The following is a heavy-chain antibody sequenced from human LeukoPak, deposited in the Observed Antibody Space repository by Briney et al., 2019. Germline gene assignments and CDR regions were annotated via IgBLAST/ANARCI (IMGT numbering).Heavy chain of an antibody. J-gene: IGHJ6*02. D-gene: IGHD5-18*01. CDR3: ARGQVNTAGYYYYGMDV. V-gene: IGHV4-39*07. Sequence: PSETLSLTCTVSGGSISNSNYYWGWIRQPPGKGLEWIGSIYHSGSTNYNPSLKSRVTISVDTSKNQFSLKLSSVTAADTAVYYCARGQVNTAGYYYYGMDVWGQGTTVTVSS. CDR1: GGSISNSNYY. CDR2: IYHSGST.